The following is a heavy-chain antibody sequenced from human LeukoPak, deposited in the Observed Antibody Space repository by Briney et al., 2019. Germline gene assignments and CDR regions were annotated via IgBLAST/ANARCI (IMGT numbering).Heavy chain of an antibody. V-gene: IGHV3-23*01. CDR1: GFTFSTYA. D-gene: IGHD3-9*01. J-gene: IGHJ4*02. CDR3: AKGVLRYFDWLAFFDY. Sequence: PGGSLRLSCAASGFTFSTYAMSWVRQAPGKGLEGVSAISGSGGSTYYADSVKGRFTISRDNSKNTLYLQMNSLRAEDTAVYYCAKGVLRYFDWLAFFDYWGQGTLVTVSS. CDR2: ISGSGGST.